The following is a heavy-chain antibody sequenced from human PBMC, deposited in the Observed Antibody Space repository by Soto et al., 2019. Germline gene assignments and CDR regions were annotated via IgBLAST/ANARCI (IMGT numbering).Heavy chain of an antibody. V-gene: IGHV4-34*01. CDR2: INHSGST. D-gene: IGHD3-10*01. CDR3: ARGTGSGSYWGWFDP. CDR1: GGSFSGYY. Sequence: QVQLQQWGAGLLKPSETLSLTCAVYGGSFSGYYWSWIRQPPGKGLEWIGEINHSGSTNYNPSLKSRVTISVDTSKNQFSLKLSSVTAADTALYYCARGTGSGSYWGWFDPWGQGTLVTVSS. J-gene: IGHJ5*02.